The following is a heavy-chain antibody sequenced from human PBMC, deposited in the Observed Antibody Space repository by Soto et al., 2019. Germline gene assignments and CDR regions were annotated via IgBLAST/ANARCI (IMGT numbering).Heavy chain of an antibody. V-gene: IGHV4-59*01. CDR3: ARLYVYYDTLRDSDYYAFDN. Sequence: PSETLSLTCTVSGDSISSSYWSWIRQPPGKGLEWIGYIYYSGSTNYNPSLKSRVTISVDTSRNQFSLKLTSVTAADTAVYYCARLYVYYDTLRDSDYYAFDNWGQGTQVTVSS. D-gene: IGHD3-9*01. CDR1: GDSISSSY. J-gene: IGHJ4*01. CDR2: IYYSGST.